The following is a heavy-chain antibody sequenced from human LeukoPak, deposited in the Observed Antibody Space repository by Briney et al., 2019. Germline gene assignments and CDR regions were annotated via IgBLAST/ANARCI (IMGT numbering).Heavy chain of an antibody. Sequence: GGSLGLSCAASGFTFSSYAMSWVRQAPGKGLEWVSAISGSGGSTYYADSVKGRFTISRDNSKNTLYLQMNSLRAEDTAVYYCATSLRSTSWGTTDNDYYYYGMDVWGQGTTVTVSS. J-gene: IGHJ6*02. V-gene: IGHV3-23*01. CDR2: ISGSGGST. D-gene: IGHD2-2*01. CDR3: ATSLRSTSWGTTDNDYYYYGMDV. CDR1: GFTFSSYA.